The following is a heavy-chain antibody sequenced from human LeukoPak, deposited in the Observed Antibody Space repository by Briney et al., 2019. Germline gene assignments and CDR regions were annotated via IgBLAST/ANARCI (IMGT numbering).Heavy chain of an antibody. CDR2: IFTGGSS. Sequence: SETLSLTCTVSGGSVSSESYHWTWIRQSPGQGLEWIAYIFTGGSSYYNPSLKSRVTISVDTSKNQFSLKLNSVTAADTAQYHCARGVGGVREGFDIWGQGTMVTVSS. V-gene: IGHV4-61*01. J-gene: IGHJ3*02. CDR3: ARGVGGVREGFDI. D-gene: IGHD3-16*01. CDR1: GGSVSSESYH.